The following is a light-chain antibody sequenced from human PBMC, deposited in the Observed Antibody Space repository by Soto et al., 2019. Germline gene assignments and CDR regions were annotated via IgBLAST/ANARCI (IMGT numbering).Light chain of an antibody. CDR1: QSVSVNS. Sequence: EIVLTQSPGTLSLSPGERATLSCRASQSVSVNSLAWYQQKGGQAPRLLIYAASTRATGVPDRFSGSGSGTDFALTISRLETVDFAVYYCQQYGGSPFTFGPGTKVDIK. J-gene: IGKJ3*01. CDR3: QQYGGSPFT. CDR2: AAS. V-gene: IGKV3-20*01.